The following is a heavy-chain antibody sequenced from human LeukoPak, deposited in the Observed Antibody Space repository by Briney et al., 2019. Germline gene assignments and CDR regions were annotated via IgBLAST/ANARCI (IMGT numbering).Heavy chain of an antibody. CDR1: GFTFSSYG. V-gene: IGHV3-30*18. D-gene: IGHD3-10*01. CDR2: ISYDGSNK. CDR3: AKIGLWFGELFYFDY. Sequence: GGSLRLSCAASGFTFSSYGMHWVRQAPGKGLEWVAVISYDGSNKYYADSVKGRFTISRDNSKNALYLQMNSLRAEDTAVYYCAKIGLWFGELFYFDYWGQGTLVTVSS. J-gene: IGHJ4*02.